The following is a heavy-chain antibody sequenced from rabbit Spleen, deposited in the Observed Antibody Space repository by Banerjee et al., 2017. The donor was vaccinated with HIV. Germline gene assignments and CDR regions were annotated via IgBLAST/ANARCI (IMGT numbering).Heavy chain of an antibody. J-gene: IGHJ6*01. Sequence: QEQLEESGGDLVKPGASLTLTCIASGVSFSVSSYMCWVRQAPGKGLEWIACIEAGSSGFTYFASWAKGRFTISKTSSTTVTLQMASLTAADTATYFCARDTSSSFSSYGMDLWGPGTLVTVS. D-gene: IGHD1-1*01. CDR3: ARDTSSSFSSYGMDL. CDR1: GVSFSVSSY. CDR2: IEAGSSGFT. V-gene: IGHV1S45*01.